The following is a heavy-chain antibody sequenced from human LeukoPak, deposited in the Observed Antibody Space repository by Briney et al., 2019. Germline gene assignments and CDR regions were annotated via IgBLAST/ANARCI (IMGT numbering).Heavy chain of an antibody. CDR2: INHSGRT. D-gene: IGHD3-22*01. CDR3: ARRLHYYDY. Sequence: PSETLSLTCAVYGGSFSDYFWGWIRQPPGKGLEWIGEINHSGRTYYNPSLKSRVTISVDTSKNQFSLNLSSVTAADTAAYYCARRLHYYDYWGRGTLVTVSS. CDR1: GGSFSDYF. J-gene: IGHJ2*01. V-gene: IGHV4-34*01.